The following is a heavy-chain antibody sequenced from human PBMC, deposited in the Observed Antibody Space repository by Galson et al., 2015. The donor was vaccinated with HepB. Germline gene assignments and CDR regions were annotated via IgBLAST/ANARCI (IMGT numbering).Heavy chain of an antibody. Sequence: SVKVSCKASGYTFTSYGISWVRQAPGQGLEWMGWISAYNGNTNYAQKLQGRVTMTTDTSTSTAYMELRSLRSDDTAVYYCARDLRDYYDSSGYERAFDIWGQGTMVTVSS. CDR3: ARDLRDYYDSSGYERAFDI. J-gene: IGHJ3*02. CDR2: ISAYNGNT. V-gene: IGHV1-18*01. D-gene: IGHD3-22*01. CDR1: GYTFTSYG.